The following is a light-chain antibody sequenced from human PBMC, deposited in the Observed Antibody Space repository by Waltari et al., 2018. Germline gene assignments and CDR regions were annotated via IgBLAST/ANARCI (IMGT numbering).Light chain of an antibody. CDR3: QQYNNWPQT. J-gene: IGKJ2*01. Sequence: EIVMTQSPATLSVSPGERATLSCRASQSVSSNLAWYQQKPGQAPRLLIYGESTRATGIPARFSGSGSGTEFTLTISSLQSEDFAVYYCQQYNNWPQTFGQGTKLEIK. CDR1: QSVSSN. V-gene: IGKV3-15*01. CDR2: GES.